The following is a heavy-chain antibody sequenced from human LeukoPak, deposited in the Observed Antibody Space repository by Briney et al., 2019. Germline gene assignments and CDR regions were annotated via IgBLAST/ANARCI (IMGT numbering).Heavy chain of an antibody. D-gene: IGHD3-22*01. V-gene: IGHV4-61*08. CDR1: GGSVSSGGYY. CDR2: IYYSGST. Sequence: SETLSLTCTVSGGSVSSGGYYWSWIRQPPGKGLEWIGYIYYSGSTNYNPSLKSRVTISVDTSKNQFSLKLSSVTAADTAVYYCARDGSGHFASNGSFEYWGQGTLVTVSS. CDR3: ARDGSGHFASNGSFEY. J-gene: IGHJ4*02.